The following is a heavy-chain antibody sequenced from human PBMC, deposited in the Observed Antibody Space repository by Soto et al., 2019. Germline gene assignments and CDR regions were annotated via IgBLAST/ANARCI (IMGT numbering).Heavy chain of an antibody. D-gene: IGHD2-2*01. J-gene: IGHJ5*02. CDR2: ISAYNGNT. CDR1: GGTFSSYG. Sequence: ASVKVSCKASGGTFSSYGISWVRQAPGQGLEWMGWISAYNGNTNYAQKPQGRVTMTTDTSTSTAYMELRSLRSDDTAVYYCAREYCSSTSCYGVYWFDPWGKGTLVTVSS. V-gene: IGHV1-18*01. CDR3: AREYCSSTSCYGVYWFDP.